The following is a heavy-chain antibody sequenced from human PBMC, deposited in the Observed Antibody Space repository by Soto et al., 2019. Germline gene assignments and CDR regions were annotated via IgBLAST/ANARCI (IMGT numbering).Heavy chain of an antibody. V-gene: IGHV1-69*01. CDR2: IIPLFGTT. CDR1: GGTFNTQG. CDR3: ARELDSGYYVRWFDP. Sequence: QVQLVQSGAEVKKPGSSVKVSCKASGGTFNTQGINWVRQAPGQGLEWMGGIIPLFGTTNYAQKLQGRVMITADESTSTVYKEMSSLTSEDTAVYYCARELDSGYYVRWFDPWGEGTLVTVSS. J-gene: IGHJ5*02. D-gene: IGHD5-12*01.